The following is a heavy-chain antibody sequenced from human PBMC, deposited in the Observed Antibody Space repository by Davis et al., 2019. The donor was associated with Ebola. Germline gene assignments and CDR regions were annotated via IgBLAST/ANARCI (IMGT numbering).Heavy chain of an antibody. CDR2: ISSSASYK. V-gene: IGHV3-11*06. Sequence: GESLKISCAASGFTFSVYYMSWIRKAPGKGPEWVSSISSSASYKNYVDSVKGRFTISRDDAKKSLYLQMDSLRAEDTAVYYCAQQLGDYGGNALRYWGQGTLVTVSS. CDR1: GFTFSVYY. CDR3: AQQLGDYGGNALRY. D-gene: IGHD4-23*01. J-gene: IGHJ4*02.